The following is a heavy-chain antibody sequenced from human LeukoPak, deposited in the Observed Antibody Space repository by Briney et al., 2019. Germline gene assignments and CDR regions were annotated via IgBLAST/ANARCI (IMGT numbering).Heavy chain of an antibody. V-gene: IGHV3-48*01. D-gene: IGHD3-22*01. CDR1: GFTFSNAW. J-gene: IGHJ4*02. CDR3: ARGHYYDSSGGSGEVDY. Sequence: GGSLRLSCAASGFTFSNAWMSWVRQAPGKGLEWISYIVSSSSTIYYADSVKGRFTISRDNAKNSLYLQMNSLRAEDTAVYYCARGHYYDSSGGSGEVDYWGQGTLVTVSS. CDR2: IVSSSSTI.